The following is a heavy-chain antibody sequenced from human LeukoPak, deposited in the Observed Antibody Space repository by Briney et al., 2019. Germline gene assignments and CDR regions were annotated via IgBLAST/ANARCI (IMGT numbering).Heavy chain of an antibody. V-gene: IGHV4-34*01. CDR1: GGSFSGYY. D-gene: IGHD2-8*02. Sequence: LETLSLTCGVYGGSFSGYYRSWIRQTPGKGLEWVGEINQFGTTTYNPSLKSRVTISVDASQNHFSLTLTSLNAADMGVYFCARGPGGHRDTGACDIWGQGTMVTVSS. CDR2: INQFGTT. CDR3: ARGPGGHRDTGACDI. J-gene: IGHJ3*02.